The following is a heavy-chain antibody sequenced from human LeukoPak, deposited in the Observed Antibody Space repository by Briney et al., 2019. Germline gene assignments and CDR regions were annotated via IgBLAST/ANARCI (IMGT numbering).Heavy chain of an antibody. CDR3: ARDRTTRSSASFDL. CDR2: IYYSGST. Sequence: SETLSLTCTVSGYSISSGYYWGWIRQPPGKGLEWIGYIYYSGSTNYNPSLKSRVTISVDTSKNQFSLKLSSVTAADTAVYYCARDRTTRSSASFDLWGRGTLVTVSS. J-gene: IGHJ2*01. V-gene: IGHV4-61*01. D-gene: IGHD1-7*01. CDR1: GYSISSGYY.